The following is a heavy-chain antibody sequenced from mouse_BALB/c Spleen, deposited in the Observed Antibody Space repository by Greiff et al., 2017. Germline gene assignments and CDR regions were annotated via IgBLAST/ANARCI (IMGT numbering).Heavy chain of an antibody. J-gene: IGHJ2*01. CDR3: ARGHYYGAYFDY. V-gene: IGHV1-9*01. Sequence: QVQLQQSGAELMKPGASVKISCKATGYTFSSYWIEWVKQRPGHGLEWIGEILPGSGSTNYNEKFKGKATFTADTSSNTAYMQLSSLTSEDSAVYYCARGHYYGAYFDYWGQGTTLTVSS. CDR1: GYTFSSYW. D-gene: IGHD1-1*01. CDR2: ILPGSGST.